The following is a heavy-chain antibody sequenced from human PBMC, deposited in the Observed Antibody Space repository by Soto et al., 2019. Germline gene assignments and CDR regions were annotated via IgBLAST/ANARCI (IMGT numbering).Heavy chain of an antibody. Sequence: PSETLSLNCTVSGGSISSSSYYWGWIRQPPGKGLEWIGSIYYSGSTYYNPSLKSRVTISVDTSKNQFSLKLSSVTAADTAVYYCATYYDILTGYYTFDYWGQGTLVTVSS. CDR1: GGSISSSSYY. J-gene: IGHJ4*02. V-gene: IGHV4-39*01. CDR3: ATYYDILTGYYTFDY. D-gene: IGHD3-9*01. CDR2: IYYSGST.